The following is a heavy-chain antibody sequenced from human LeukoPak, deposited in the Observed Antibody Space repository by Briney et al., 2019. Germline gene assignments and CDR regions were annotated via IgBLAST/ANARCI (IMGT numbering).Heavy chain of an antibody. CDR2: IDWDDDK. V-gene: IGHV2-70*11. J-gene: IGHJ6*03. CDR1: GFSLSTSGMC. D-gene: IGHD1-14*01. Sequence: SGPALVKPTQTLTLTCTFSGFSLSTSGMCVSWIRQPPGKALEWLARIDWDDDKYFSTSLKTRLTISKDTSKNQVVLTMTNMDPVDTATYYCARIEPYYYYMDVWGKGTTVTVSS. CDR3: ARIEPYYYYMDV.